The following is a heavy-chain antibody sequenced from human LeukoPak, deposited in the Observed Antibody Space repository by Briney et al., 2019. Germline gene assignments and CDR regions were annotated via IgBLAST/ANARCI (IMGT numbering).Heavy chain of an antibody. CDR3: AELGITMIGGV. J-gene: IGHJ6*04. Sequence: GGSLRLSCAASGFTFRSYGMYWVRQAPGKGLEWVSAISGGGDRTYYADSVKGRFTISRDNAKNSLYLQMNSLRAEDTAVYYCAELGITMIGGVWGKGTTVTISS. CDR1: GFTFRSYG. V-gene: IGHV3-23*01. D-gene: IGHD3-10*02. CDR2: ISGGGDRT.